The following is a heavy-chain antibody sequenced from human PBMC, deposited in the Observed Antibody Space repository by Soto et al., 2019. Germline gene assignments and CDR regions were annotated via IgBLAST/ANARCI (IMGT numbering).Heavy chain of an antibody. Sequence: GGSLRLSCVGSGFTFSSYAMRWVRQAPGKGLEWVSAIGSSGANTYYADSVKGRFTISRDNSKNTVYLQMNSLRAEDTAVYYCAKAFRTYYLAYWGQGTVVTVSS. CDR3: AKAFRTYYLAY. CDR1: GFTFSSYA. J-gene: IGHJ4*01. CDR2: IGSSGANT. V-gene: IGHV3-23*01.